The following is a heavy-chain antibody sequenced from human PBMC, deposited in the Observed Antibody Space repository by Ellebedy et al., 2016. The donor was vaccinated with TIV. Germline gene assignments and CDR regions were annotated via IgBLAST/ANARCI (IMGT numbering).Heavy chain of an antibody. CDR2: ISYDGNNK. CDR1: GFTFSTYA. D-gene: IGHD4-23*01. Sequence: PGGSLRLSCAASGFTFSTYAMHWVPQAPGKGLAWEAIISYDGNNKYYADSVKGRFTISRDNSKNTLYLQMNSLRAEDTAVYYCARCPPQLRSSFYHGMDVWGQGTTVTVSS. J-gene: IGHJ6*02. V-gene: IGHV3-30-3*01. CDR3: ARCPPQLRSSFYHGMDV.